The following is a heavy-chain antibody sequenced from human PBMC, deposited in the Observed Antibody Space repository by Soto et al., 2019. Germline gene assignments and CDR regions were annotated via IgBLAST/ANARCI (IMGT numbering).Heavy chain of an antibody. Sequence: VQLVESGGGLVKPGGSLRLSCAASGFTFNNAWMSWVRQAPGKGLEWVGRIRSKTDGGTTDYAAPVKGRFTISRDNSKNTLYLQMNSLKAEDTAVYYCAKDRGYYGMDVWGQGTTVTVSS. CDR1: GFTFNNAW. V-gene: IGHV3-15*01. J-gene: IGHJ6*02. CDR2: IRSKTDGGTT. CDR3: AKDRGYYGMDV.